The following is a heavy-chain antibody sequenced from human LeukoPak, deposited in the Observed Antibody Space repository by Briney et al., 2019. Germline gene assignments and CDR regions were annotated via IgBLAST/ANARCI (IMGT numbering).Heavy chain of an antibody. D-gene: IGHD2/OR15-2a*01. CDR1: GFTFSSHA. CDR3: ARDITGYYEHDY. Sequence: QPGGSLRLSCAASGFTFSSHAMSWVRQAPGKGLEWVSGISGSGGKTYYADSVKGRFTISRDNAKNSLYLQMNSLRAEDTAVYYCARDITGYYEHDYWGQGTLVTVSS. J-gene: IGHJ4*02. V-gene: IGHV3-23*01. CDR2: ISGSGGKT.